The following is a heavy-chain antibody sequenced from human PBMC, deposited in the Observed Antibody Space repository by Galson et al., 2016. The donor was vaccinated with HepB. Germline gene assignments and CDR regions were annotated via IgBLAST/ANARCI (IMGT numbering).Heavy chain of an antibody. D-gene: IGHD1-26*01. J-gene: IGHJ6*02. Sequence: SLRLSCAASGLTFSSYAMYWVRQAPGKGLEWVAVISYAGSNKYYADSVKGRFTISRDNSKNTLFLQMNSLRAEDTAVYYCAKEPAPVGSYGVYYYYGMDVWGQGTTVTVSS. CDR2: ISYAGSNK. V-gene: IGHV3-30*18. CDR1: GLTFSSYA. CDR3: AKEPAPVGSYGVYYYYGMDV.